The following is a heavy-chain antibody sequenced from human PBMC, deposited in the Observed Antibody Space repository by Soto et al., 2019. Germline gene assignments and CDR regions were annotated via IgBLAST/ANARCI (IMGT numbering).Heavy chain of an antibody. D-gene: IGHD3-10*01. Sequence: SVKVSCKASGGTLSSYAISWVRQAPGQGLEWMGGIIPIFGTANYAQKFQGRVTITADESTSTAYMELSSLRSEDTAVYYCASAVAYYGSGSHLDYWGQGTLVTVSS. V-gene: IGHV1-69*13. J-gene: IGHJ4*02. CDR1: GGTLSSYA. CDR2: IIPIFGTA. CDR3: ASAVAYYGSGSHLDY.